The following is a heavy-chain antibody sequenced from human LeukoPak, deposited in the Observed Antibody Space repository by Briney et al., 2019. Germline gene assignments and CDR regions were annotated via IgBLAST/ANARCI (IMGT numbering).Heavy chain of an antibody. CDR2: ISWNSGDI. J-gene: IGHJ4*02. D-gene: IGHD2-15*01. Sequence: GGSLRPSCAVSGFTFDDYAMHWVRQAPGKGLEWVSGISWNSGDIGYADSVKGRFTISRDNARNSLYLQMNSLRVEDTAVYYCARTGGGSGYWGQGTLVTVSS. V-gene: IGHV3-9*01. CDR1: GFTFDDYA. CDR3: ARTGGGSGY.